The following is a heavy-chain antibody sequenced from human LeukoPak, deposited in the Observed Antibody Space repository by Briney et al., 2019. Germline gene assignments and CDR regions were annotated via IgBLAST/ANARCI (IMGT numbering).Heavy chain of an antibody. D-gene: IGHD3-22*01. CDR3: ARGRYYDSRVGVLDY. V-gene: IGHV4-59*01. J-gene: IGHJ4*02. CDR1: GGPISSYY. Sequence: PSETLSLTCTVSGGPISSYYWSWIRQPPGKGLEWIGYIYYSGSTNYNPSLKSRVTISVDTSKNQFSLKLSSVTAADTAAYYCARGRYYDSRVGVLDYWGQGTLVTVSS. CDR2: IYYSGST.